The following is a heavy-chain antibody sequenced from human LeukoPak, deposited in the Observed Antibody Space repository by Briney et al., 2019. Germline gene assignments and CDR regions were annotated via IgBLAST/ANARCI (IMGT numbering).Heavy chain of an antibody. CDR3: ARALPGYSSGWYSD. V-gene: IGHV1-69*06. CDR1: GYNFASYG. Sequence: SVKVSCKASGYNFASYGVSWVRQAPGQGLEWMGGIIPIFGTANYAQKFQGRVTITADKSTSTAYMELSSLRSEDTAVYYCARALPGYSSGWYSDWGQGTLVTVSS. J-gene: IGHJ4*02. D-gene: IGHD6-19*01. CDR2: IIPIFGTA.